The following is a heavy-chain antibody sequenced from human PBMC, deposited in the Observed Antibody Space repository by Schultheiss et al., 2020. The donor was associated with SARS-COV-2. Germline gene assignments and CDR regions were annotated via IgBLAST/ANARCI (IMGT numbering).Heavy chain of an antibody. CDR1: GFPFSNYA. Sequence: GGSLRLSCAASGFPFSNYAMTWIRQAPGKGLEGVAAISASAFSTYYVDSMKGRFTVSRDNSKSTLYLQMSSLRAEDTAVYYCARDSGGYSSSSGNNNYYGLDVWGQGTTVTVSS. V-gene: IGHV3-23*01. D-gene: IGHD6-6*01. CDR3: ARDSGGYSSSSGNNNYYGLDV. CDR2: ISASAFST. J-gene: IGHJ6*02.